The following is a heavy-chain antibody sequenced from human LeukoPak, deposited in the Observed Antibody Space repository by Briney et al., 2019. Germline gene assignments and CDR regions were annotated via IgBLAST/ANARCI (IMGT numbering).Heavy chain of an antibody. Sequence: ASVKVSCKASGYTFTGYYMHWVRQAPGQGLEWMGWINPNSGGTNYAQKFQGRVTMTRDTSISTAYMELSRLRSDDTAVYYCARHITMVRGVIIRWGEDWFDPWGQGTLVTVSS. CDR3: ARHITMVRGVIIRWGEDWFDP. CDR2: INPNSGGT. V-gene: IGHV1-2*02. D-gene: IGHD3-10*01. J-gene: IGHJ5*02. CDR1: GYTFTGYY.